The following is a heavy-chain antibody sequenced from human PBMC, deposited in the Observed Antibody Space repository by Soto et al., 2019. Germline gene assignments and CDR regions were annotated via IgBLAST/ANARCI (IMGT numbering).Heavy chain of an antibody. V-gene: IGHV3-48*01. CDR2: ISSSSSTI. CDR1: GFTFSRYS. Sequence: EVQLVESGGGLVQPGGSLRLSCAASGFTFSRYSMNWVRQAPGKGLEWVSYISSSSSTIYYADSVKGRFTISRDNAKNSLYLQMNSLRAEDTAVYYCARPTPYSSSWYHAFDIWCQGTMVTVSS. D-gene: IGHD6-13*01. CDR3: ARPTPYSSSWYHAFDI. J-gene: IGHJ3*02.